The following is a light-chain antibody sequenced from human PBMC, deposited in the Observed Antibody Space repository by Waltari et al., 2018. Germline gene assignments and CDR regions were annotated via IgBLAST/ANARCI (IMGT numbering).Light chain of an antibody. J-gene: IGLJ2*01. Sequence: QSALTQPASVSGSPGQSVTIPCTGTSSDVGGYNSVSWYQQHPGNAPKLMIYEVTHRPSGVSNRFSGSKSGNTASLTISGLQAEDEADYYCSSYTSSTYPVVFGGGTKLTVL. CDR3: SSYTSSTYPVV. V-gene: IGLV2-14*01. CDR1: SSDVGGYNS. CDR2: EVT.